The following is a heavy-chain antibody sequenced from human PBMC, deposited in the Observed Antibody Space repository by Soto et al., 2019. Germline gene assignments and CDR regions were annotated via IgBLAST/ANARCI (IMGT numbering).Heavy chain of an antibody. V-gene: IGHV4-34*01. CDR3: ARCASIFGVVISYYYYYYMDV. CDR2: INHSGST. Sequence: SETLSLTCAVYGGSFSGYYWSWIRQPPGKGLEWIGEINHSGSTNYNPSLKSRVTISVDTSKNQFSLKLSSVTAADTVEYYCARCASIFGVVISYYYYYYMDVWGKGTTVTVSS. CDR1: GGSFSGYY. J-gene: IGHJ6*03. D-gene: IGHD3-3*01.